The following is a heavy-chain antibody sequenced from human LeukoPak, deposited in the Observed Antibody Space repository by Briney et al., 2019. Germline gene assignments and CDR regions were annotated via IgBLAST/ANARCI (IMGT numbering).Heavy chain of an antibody. CDR2: TYYRSKWYN. CDR1: GDSVSSKSAA. V-gene: IGHV6-1*01. J-gene: IGHJ3*02. D-gene: IGHD4-23*01. Sequence: SQTLSLTCAISGDSVSSKSAAWNWIRQSPSRGLEWLGRTYYRSKWYNDYAVSVKSRIIINPDTSKNQFSLQLNSVTPEDTAVYYCAREPLRLRWQPIGVYAFDIWGQGTMVTVSS. CDR3: AREPLRLRWQPIGVYAFDI.